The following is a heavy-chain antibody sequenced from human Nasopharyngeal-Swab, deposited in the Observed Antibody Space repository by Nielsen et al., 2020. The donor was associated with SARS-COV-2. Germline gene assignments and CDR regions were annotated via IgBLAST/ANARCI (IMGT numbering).Heavy chain of an antibody. CDR1: GGTSSSYA. CDR2: IIPILGIA. J-gene: IGHJ4*02. Sequence: SVKVSCKASGGTSSSYAISWVRQAPGQGLEWMGRIIPILGIANYAQKFQGRVTITADKSTSTAYMELSSLRSEDTAVYYCARAGPVDYWGQGTLVTVSS. V-gene: IGHV1-69*04. CDR3: ARAGPVDY.